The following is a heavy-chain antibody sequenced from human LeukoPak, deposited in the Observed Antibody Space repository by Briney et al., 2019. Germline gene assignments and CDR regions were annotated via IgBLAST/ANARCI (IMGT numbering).Heavy chain of an antibody. CDR1: GFTFNSYW. V-gene: IGHV3-7*01. CDR2: IDPDGSEK. D-gene: IGHD5-12*01. Sequence: GGSLRLSCAASGFTFNSYWMSWVRQAPGKGLEWVANIDPDGSEKQYGDSVKGRFTTSRDNAKNSLYLQMNSLRAEDTAVYYCAKGGSGYDYSFDYWGQGTLVTVSS. J-gene: IGHJ4*02. CDR3: AKGGSGYDYSFDY.